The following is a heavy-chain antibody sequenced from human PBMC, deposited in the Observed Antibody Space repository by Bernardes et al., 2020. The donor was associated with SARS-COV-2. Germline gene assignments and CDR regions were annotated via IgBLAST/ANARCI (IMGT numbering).Heavy chain of an antibody. CDR3: AREGRFGEDGGMDV. V-gene: IGHV3-33*01. Sequence: GWSLRLSCAASGFTFSSYGMHWVRQAPGKGLEWVAVIWYDGSNKYYADSVKGRFTISRDNSKNTLYLQMNSLRAEDTAVYYCAREGRFGEDGGMDVWGQGTTVTVS. CDR1: GFTFSSYG. D-gene: IGHD3-10*01. CDR2: IWYDGSNK. J-gene: IGHJ6*02.